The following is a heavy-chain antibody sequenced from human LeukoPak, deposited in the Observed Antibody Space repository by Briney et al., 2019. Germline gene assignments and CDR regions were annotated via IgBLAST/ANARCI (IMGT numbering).Heavy chain of an antibody. CDR3: AKDMRRGATHANDAFDI. J-gene: IGHJ3*02. Sequence: SGGSLRLSGAASGFTFDDYAMHWVRQAPGKGLEWVSGISWNSGSIGYADSVKGRFTISRDNAKNSLYLQMNSLRAEDMALYYCAKDMRRGATHANDAFDIWGQGTMVTVSS. D-gene: IGHD1-26*01. CDR2: ISWNSGSI. CDR1: GFTFDDYA. V-gene: IGHV3-9*03.